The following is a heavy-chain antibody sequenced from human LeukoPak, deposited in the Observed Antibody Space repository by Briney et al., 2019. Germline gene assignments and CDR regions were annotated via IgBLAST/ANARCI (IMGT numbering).Heavy chain of an antibody. D-gene: IGHD3-22*01. V-gene: IGHV4-61*02. Sequence: SETLSLTCTVSGGSISSGSYYWSWIRQPAGKGLEWIGRIYTSGSTNYNPSLKSRVTISADTSKNQLSLKLTSVTAADTAFYYCARHSFYDNGGYPLHHWGQGTLVTVAS. CDR1: GGSISSGSYY. CDR2: IYTSGST. CDR3: ARHSFYDNGGYPLHH. J-gene: IGHJ5*02.